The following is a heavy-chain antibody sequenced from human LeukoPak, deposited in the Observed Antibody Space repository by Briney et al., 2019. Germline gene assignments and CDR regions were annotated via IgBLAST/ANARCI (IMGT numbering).Heavy chain of an antibody. J-gene: IGHJ4*02. D-gene: IGHD5-18*01. V-gene: IGHV3-21*01. CDR1: GFTFSSYG. CDR2: ISSSSSYI. CDR3: ARDFGGRRGYSYGYSDY. Sequence: GGSLRLSCVASGFTFSSYGMNWVRQAPGKGLEWVSSISSSSSYIYYADSVKGRFTISRDNAKNSLYLQMNSLRAEDTAVYYCARDFGGRRGYSYGYSDYWGQGTLVTVSS.